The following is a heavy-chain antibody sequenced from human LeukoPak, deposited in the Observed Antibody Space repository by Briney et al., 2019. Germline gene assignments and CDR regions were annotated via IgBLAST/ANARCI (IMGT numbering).Heavy chain of an antibody. D-gene: IGHD3-10*01. CDR2: INTNTGNP. V-gene: IGHV7-4-1*02. J-gene: IGHJ4*02. CDR3: ARDISYYYFDY. CDR1: GYTLTSYD. Sequence: ASVKVSCKASGYTLTSYDINWVRQATGQGLEWMGWINTNTGNPTYAQGFTGRFVFSLDTSVSTAYLQISSLKAEDTAVYYCARDISYYYFDYWGQGTLVTVSS.